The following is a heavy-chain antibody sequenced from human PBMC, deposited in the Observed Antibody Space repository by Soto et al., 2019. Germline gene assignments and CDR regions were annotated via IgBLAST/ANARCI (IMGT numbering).Heavy chain of an antibody. J-gene: IGHJ3*02. CDR2: ISSFSNYM. Sequence: GGSLRLSCAASGFTFNSYSMNWVRQAPGKGLEWVSSISSFSNYMYYTDSVKGRFTISRDNARNSLYLQMNSLRAEDTAVYYCARDHGTMAAFDIWGQGTMVTVSS. D-gene: IGHD3-10*01. CDR1: GFTFNSYS. V-gene: IGHV3-21*01. CDR3: ARDHGTMAAFDI.